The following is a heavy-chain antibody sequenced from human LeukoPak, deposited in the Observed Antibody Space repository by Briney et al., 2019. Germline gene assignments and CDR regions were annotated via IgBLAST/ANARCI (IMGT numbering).Heavy chain of an antibody. J-gene: IGHJ3*02. D-gene: IGHD3-9*01. V-gene: IGHV3-7*03. Sequence: GGSLRLSCAASGFTFSSYWMSWVRQAPGEGLEWVANIKQDGSEKYYVDSVKGRFTISRDNAKNSLYLQMNSLRAEDTAVYYCASELRYFDWLDAFDIWGQGTMVTVSS. CDR2: IKQDGSEK. CDR1: GFTFSSYW. CDR3: ASELRYFDWLDAFDI.